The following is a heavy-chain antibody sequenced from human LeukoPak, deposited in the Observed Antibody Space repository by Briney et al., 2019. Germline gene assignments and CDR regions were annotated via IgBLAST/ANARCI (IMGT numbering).Heavy chain of an antibody. J-gene: IGHJ2*01. CDR1: GLSVSSNY. V-gene: IGHV3-66*01. CDR3: AKGSVPAGNFYWYFDL. Sequence: GGSLRLSCVASGLSVSSNYMSWVRQAPGKGLEWVSVIYRDGSSYYAESVKGRFTISRDNSKNTLYIQMNSLRAEDTAVYYCAKGSVPAGNFYWYFDLWGRGTLVTVSS. CDR2: IYRDGSS. D-gene: IGHD2-2*01.